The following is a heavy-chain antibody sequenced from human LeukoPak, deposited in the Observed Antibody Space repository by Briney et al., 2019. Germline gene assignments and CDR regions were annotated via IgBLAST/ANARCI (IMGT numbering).Heavy chain of an antibody. D-gene: IGHD6-13*01. CDR3: ARESIAAAGTDY. CDR2: IYHSGST. Sequence: SETLSLTCTVSGYSISSGYYWGWIRQPPGKGLEWIGSIYHSGSTYYNPSLKSRVTISVDTSKNQFSLKLSSVTAADTAVYYCARESIAAAGTDYWGQGTLVTVSS. CDR1: GYSISSGYY. V-gene: IGHV4-38-2*02. J-gene: IGHJ4*02.